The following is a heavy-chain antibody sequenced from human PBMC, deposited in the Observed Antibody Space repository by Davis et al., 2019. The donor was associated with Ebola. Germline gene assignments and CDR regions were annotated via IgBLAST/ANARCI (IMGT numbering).Heavy chain of an antibody. CDR2: MNPNSGNT. J-gene: IGHJ6*02. D-gene: IGHD3-3*01. Sequence: ASVKVSCKASGYTFTGYYMHWVRQATGQGLEWMGWMNPNSGNTGYAQKFQGRVTMTRNTSISTAYMELSSLRSEDTAVYYCATSFGVVIARDRYYGMDVWGQGTTVTVSS. CDR3: ATSFGVVIARDRYYGMDV. CDR1: GYTFTGYY. V-gene: IGHV1-8*02.